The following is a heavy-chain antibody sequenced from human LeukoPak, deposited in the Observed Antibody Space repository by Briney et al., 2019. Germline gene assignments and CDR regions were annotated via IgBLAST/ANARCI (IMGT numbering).Heavy chain of an antibody. CDR2: ISSSGSTI. V-gene: IGHV3-48*03. J-gene: IGHJ4*02. Sequence: GGSLRLSCAASVFTFSSYEMNWVRQAPGKGLEWVSYISSSGSTIYYADSVKGRFTISRDNAKNSLYLQMNSLRAEDTAVYHCARDIRRQQVVDFDLWGQGTLVTVSS. CDR1: VFTFSSYE. CDR3: ARDIRRQQVVDFDL. D-gene: IGHD6-13*01.